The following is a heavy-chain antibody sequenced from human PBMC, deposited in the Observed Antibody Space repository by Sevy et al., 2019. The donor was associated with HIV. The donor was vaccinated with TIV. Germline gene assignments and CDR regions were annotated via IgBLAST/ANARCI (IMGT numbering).Heavy chain of an antibody. J-gene: IGHJ4*02. CDR3: ATELGTYYYDSSGYYSDY. Sequence: GGSLRLSCAASGVTFSSYAMSWVRQAPGKGLEWVSAISGSGGSTYYADSVKGRLTISRDNSKNTLYLQMNSLRAEDSAVYYCATELGTYYYDSSGYYSDYWGQGILVTVSS. V-gene: IGHV3-23*01. CDR2: ISGSGGST. CDR1: GVTFSSYA. D-gene: IGHD3-22*01.